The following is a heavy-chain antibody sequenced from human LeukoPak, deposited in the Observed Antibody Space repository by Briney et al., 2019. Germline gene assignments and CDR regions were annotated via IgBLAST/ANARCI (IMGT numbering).Heavy chain of an antibody. D-gene: IGHD3-22*01. CDR1: GDSINSLDL. CDR2: MYLSGTT. V-gene: IGHV4-4*02. Sequence: PSGTLSLTCTVSGDSINSLDLWSWVRQPPGKGLEWIGEMYLSGTTHSDPSVKSRVTISIDKSKNQFFLNLSSVTAADTAVYYCAGLVGRYSSGLYYYYFDYWGQGTLVTVSS. J-gene: IGHJ4*02. CDR3: AGLVGRYSSGLYYYYFDY.